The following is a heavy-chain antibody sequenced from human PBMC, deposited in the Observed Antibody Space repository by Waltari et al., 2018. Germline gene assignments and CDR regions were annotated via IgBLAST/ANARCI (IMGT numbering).Heavy chain of an antibody. CDR1: GGTFSSYA. CDR3: ASSIAAAGKDFDY. Sequence: QVQLVQSGAEVKKPGSSVKVSCKASGGTFSSYAISWVRQAPGQGLEWMGRSIPILGIANYAKKFQGRVTITADKSTSTAYMELSSLRSEDTAVYYCASSIAAAGKDFDYWGQGTLVTVSS. J-gene: IGHJ4*02. D-gene: IGHD6-13*01. CDR2: SIPILGIA. V-gene: IGHV1-69*09.